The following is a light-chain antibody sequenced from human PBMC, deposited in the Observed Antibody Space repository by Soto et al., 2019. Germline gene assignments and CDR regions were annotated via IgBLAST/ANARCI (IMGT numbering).Light chain of an antibody. J-gene: IGKJ4*01. V-gene: IGKV1D-13*01. CDR3: QQFSYLPVT. CDR1: QGIGSN. Sequence: AIQLTQSPSSLSASVGDRVTITCRASQGIGSNLAWYHQKPGKAPKVLIYDASSLESGVPSRFSGSQSGTDFTLTISSLQTEDFATYYCQQFSYLPVTFGGGTKVEI. CDR2: DAS.